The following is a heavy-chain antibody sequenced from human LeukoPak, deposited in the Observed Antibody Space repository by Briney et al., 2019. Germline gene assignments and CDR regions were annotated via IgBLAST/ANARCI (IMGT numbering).Heavy chain of an antibody. CDR1: GGSISSGDYY. V-gene: IGHV4-30-4*01. CDR2: IYYSGST. J-gene: IGHJ4*02. CDR3: ARSGCDYYFDY. D-gene: IGHD5-12*01. Sequence: SETLSLTCTVSGGSISSGDYYWSWIRQPPGKGLEWIGYIYYSGSTYYNPSLKSRVTISVDTSKNQFSLKLSSVTAADTAVYYCARSGCDYYFDYWGQGTLVTVSS.